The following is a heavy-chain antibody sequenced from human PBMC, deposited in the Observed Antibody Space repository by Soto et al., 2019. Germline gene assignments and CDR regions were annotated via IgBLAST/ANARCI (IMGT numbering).Heavy chain of an antibody. D-gene: IGHD3-22*01. CDR1: GYTFTSYY. CDR3: AREGNPSGYISGNFDY. J-gene: IGHJ4*02. CDR2: INPSGGST. Sequence: QVQLVQSGAEVKKPGASVKVSCKESGYTFTSYYMHWVRQAPGQGLEWMGIINPSGGSTSYAHKFQGRVTMTRDTSTSTVYMELSSLRSEDTAVYYCAREGNPSGYISGNFDYWGQGTLVTVSS. V-gene: IGHV1-46*03.